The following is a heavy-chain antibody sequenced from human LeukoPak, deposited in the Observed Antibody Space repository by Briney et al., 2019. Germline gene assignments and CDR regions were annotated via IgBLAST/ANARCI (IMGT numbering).Heavy chain of an antibody. CDR3: AKVRTNWNDADFDY. CDR1: AFTVSSNY. J-gene: IGHJ4*02. Sequence: GGSLRLSCAASAFTVSSNYMSWVRQAPGKGLEWVSAISGSGGSTYYADSVKGRFTISRDNSKNTLYLQMNSLRAEDTAVYYCAKVRTNWNDADFDYWGQGTLVTVSS. D-gene: IGHD1-20*01. V-gene: IGHV3-23*01. CDR2: ISGSGGST.